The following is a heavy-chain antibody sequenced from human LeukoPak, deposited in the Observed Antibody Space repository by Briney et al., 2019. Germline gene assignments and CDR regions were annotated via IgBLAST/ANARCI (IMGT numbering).Heavy chain of an antibody. J-gene: IGHJ4*02. Sequence: GGSLRLSCAASGFTSDTYWMSWVRQAPGKGLEWVANIKQDGSEKDYVDSVKGRFTISRDNAKNSLYLQMNSLRAEDTGVYFCARGDTQSKYRHFDSWGQGSLVIVSS. CDR2: IKQDGSEK. CDR1: GFTSDTYW. V-gene: IGHV3-7*04. D-gene: IGHD3-16*02. CDR3: ARGDTQSKYRHFDS.